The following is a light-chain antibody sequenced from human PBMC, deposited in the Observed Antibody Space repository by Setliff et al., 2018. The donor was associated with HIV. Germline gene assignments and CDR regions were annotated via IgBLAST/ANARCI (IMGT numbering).Light chain of an antibody. CDR3: CSYAGSRTFDV. Sequence: QSALTQPASVSGSPGQSITFSCTGTSSDVGNYNLVSWYQHHPGKAPKLMLYEVTKRPSGISDRCSGSKSGDTASLTISGLQAADEADYYCCSYAGSRTFDVFGTGTKVTVL. CDR2: EVT. CDR1: SSDVGNYNL. J-gene: IGLJ1*01. V-gene: IGLV2-23*02.